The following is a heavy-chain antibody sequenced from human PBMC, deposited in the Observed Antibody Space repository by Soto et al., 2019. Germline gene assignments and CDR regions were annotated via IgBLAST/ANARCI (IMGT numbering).Heavy chain of an antibody. CDR1: GYSFSSLD. V-gene: IGHV1-8*01. CDR2: MQPRDGRT. CDR3: ARGVTAVFDY. J-gene: IGHJ4*02. Sequence: QVQLVQSGAEVREPGASVKVSCKASGYSFSSLDINWVRQTTGQGLEWMGWMQPRDGRTGYAQKFQGRVTXTRDTSINTAYMELSSLTSDETALYYCARGVTAVFDYWVQGPLVTVSS.